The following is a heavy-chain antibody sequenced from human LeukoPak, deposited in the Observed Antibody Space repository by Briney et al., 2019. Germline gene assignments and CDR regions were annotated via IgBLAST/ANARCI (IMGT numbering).Heavy chain of an antibody. Sequence: GGSLRLSCAASGFTFSSYWMHWVRQAPGKGLVWVSRINSDGSSTSYADSVKGRFTISRDNAKNTLYLQMNSLRAEDTAVYYCERGWGYGGNRVDYWGQGTLVTVSS. CDR3: ERGWGYGGNRVDY. J-gene: IGHJ4*02. V-gene: IGHV3-74*01. D-gene: IGHD4-23*01. CDR2: INSDGSST. CDR1: GFTFSSYW.